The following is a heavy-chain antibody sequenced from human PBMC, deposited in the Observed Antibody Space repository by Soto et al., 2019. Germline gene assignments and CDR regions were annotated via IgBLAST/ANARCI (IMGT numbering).Heavy chain of an antibody. CDR1: GVTFSSYA. D-gene: IGHD2-15*01. CDR3: ASSWYGQRFDP. CDR2: IIPIVGTA. J-gene: IGHJ5*02. V-gene: IGHV1-69*01. Sequence: QVQLVQSGAEVKKPGSSVKVSCKASGVTFSSYAISWVRQAPGQGLEWMGGIIPIVGTANYAQKFQGRVTITADESTRTAYMELSSLRSEDTAVSYCASSWYGQRFDPWGQGTLVTVSS.